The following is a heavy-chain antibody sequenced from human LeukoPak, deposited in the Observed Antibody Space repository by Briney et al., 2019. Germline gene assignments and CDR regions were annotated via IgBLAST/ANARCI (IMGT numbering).Heavy chain of an antibody. Sequence: GGSLRLSCTASGFTFSEYWMLWVRQVPGKGLVWVSRISTEVNTASYADSVKGRFIISRDNAKNTLYLQMRSLRAEDTGVYYCARDYVDTANFYYGLDVWGQGTTVTVAS. V-gene: IGHV3-74*01. D-gene: IGHD5-18*01. J-gene: IGHJ6*02. CDR3: ARDYVDTANFYYGLDV. CDR1: GFTFSEYW. CDR2: ISTEVNTA.